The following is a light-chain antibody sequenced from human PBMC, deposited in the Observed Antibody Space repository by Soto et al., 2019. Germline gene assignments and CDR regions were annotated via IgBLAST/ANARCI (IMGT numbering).Light chain of an antibody. J-gene: IGKJ4*01. CDR1: QSISSY. V-gene: IGKV1-39*01. Sequence: DIQMTQSPYSLSASVGDRVTITCRASQSISSYLNWYQQKPGKAPELLIYAASSLQSGVPSRFSGSGSGTDFTLTISSXQPEDFATYYCQQSYTTPLTFGGGTKVEIK. CDR2: AAS. CDR3: QQSYTTPLT.